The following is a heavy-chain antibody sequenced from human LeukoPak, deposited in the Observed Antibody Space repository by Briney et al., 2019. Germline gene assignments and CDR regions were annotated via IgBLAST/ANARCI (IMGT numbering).Heavy chain of an antibody. J-gene: IGHJ5*02. CDR2: IISIFGTA. V-gene: IGHV1-69*05. CDR3: ARGNSETYYYDSSGTGGFDP. CDR1: GGTFSSYA. D-gene: IGHD3-22*01. Sequence: SVKVSCKASGGTFSSYAISWVRQAPGQGLEWMGGIISIFGTANSAQRFQGRVTTTTDESTSTAYMELSSLRSEDTAVYYCARGNSETYYYDSSGTGGFDPWGQGTLVTVSS.